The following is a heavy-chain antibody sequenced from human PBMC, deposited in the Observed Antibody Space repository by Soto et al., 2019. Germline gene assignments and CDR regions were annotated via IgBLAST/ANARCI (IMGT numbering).Heavy chain of an antibody. J-gene: IGHJ6*02. Sequence: QVQLVQSGAEVKKPGASVKVSCKASGYTFTSYAMHWVRQAPGQRLEWMGWINAGNGNTKYSQKFQGRVTITRDTSASTAYMELSSLRSEDTAVYYCAGEGRDYDSSGSYYYYGMDVWGQGTTVTVSS. V-gene: IGHV1-3*01. CDR3: AGEGRDYDSSGSYYYYGMDV. CDR1: GYTFTSYA. D-gene: IGHD3-22*01. CDR2: INAGNGNT.